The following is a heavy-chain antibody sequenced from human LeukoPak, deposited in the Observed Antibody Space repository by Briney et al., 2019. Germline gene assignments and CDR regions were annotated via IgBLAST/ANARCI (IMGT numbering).Heavy chain of an antibody. CDR3: ARIGTAMIDY. J-gene: IGHJ4*02. Sequence: SETLSLTCTVFGYSIRSGFYWGWIRQAPGKGLEWIGSIFQGGTTFYNPSPKSRVIISADTSNNEFSLKLSSVTAADTAVYYCARIGTAMIDYWGQGTLVTVSS. V-gene: IGHV4-38-2*02. CDR1: GYSIRSGFY. CDR2: IFQGGTT. D-gene: IGHD5-18*01.